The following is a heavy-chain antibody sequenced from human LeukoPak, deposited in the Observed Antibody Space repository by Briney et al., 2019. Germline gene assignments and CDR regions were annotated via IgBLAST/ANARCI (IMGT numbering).Heavy chain of an antibody. Sequence: GGSLRLSCADSGFTFSTHAMGWVRQSPGKGLEWVSSIKGGGGDPFYADSVKGRVTISRDNSKNTLFLQLNSLRAEDSAVYYCAKGGHDFNPFYWWGQGTLVTVSS. CDR1: GFTFSTHA. V-gene: IGHV3-23*01. CDR2: IKGGGGDP. J-gene: IGHJ4*02. D-gene: IGHD2-21*02. CDR3: AKGGHDFNPFYW.